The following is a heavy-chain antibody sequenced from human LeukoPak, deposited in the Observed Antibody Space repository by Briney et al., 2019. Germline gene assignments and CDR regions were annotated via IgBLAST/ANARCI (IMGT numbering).Heavy chain of an antibody. D-gene: IGHD3-22*01. J-gene: IGHJ3*02. CDR3: ARRDYYDSSGVYDGGAFEI. V-gene: IGHV5-51*01. CDR2: IYPGDFDT. CDR1: GYNFTNYW. Sequence: GESLKISCKASGYNFTNYWIGWVRQMPGRGLEWVGIIYPGDFDTRYGPSFQGLVTISVDKSITTAYLQWGSLEASDTAMYYCARRDYYDSSGVYDGGAFEIWGQGTMVTVSS.